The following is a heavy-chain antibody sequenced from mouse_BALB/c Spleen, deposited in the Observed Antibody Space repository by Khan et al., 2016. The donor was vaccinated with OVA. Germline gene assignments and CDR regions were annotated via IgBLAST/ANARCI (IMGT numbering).Heavy chain of an antibody. CDR2: INPYNGDT. Sequence: VQLQQSGPELVKPGASVKISCKASGYSFTGYFMNWVKQSHGKSLEWIGRINPYNGDTFYNQKLKGKATLTVDKSSSTAHMELLSLISEDSAVYYCTDGYYRDAMDYWGQGTSVTVSS. CDR3: TDGYYRDAMDY. CDR1: GYSFTGYF. D-gene: IGHD2-3*01. V-gene: IGHV1-37*01. J-gene: IGHJ4*01.